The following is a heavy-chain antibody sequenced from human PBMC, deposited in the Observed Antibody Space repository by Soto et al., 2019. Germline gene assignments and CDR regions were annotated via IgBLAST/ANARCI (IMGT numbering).Heavy chain of an antibody. D-gene: IGHD3-10*01. CDR3: AREHYGNSAWFDP. Sequence: QVQLVQSGAEVKKPGASVKVSCKASGYTFPSYDINWVRQATGQGLEWMGWMNPNSGNTGYVQKFQGRVTMTRNTSISTAYVELSSLRSEATAVYYCAREHYGNSAWFDPWGQGTLVTVSS. V-gene: IGHV1-8*01. J-gene: IGHJ5*02. CDR2: MNPNSGNT. CDR1: GYTFPSYD.